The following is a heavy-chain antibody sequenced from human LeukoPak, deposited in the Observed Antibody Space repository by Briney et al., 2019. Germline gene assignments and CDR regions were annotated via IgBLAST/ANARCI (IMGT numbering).Heavy chain of an antibody. CDR2: ISSSSSYT. V-gene: IGHV3-11*05. Sequence: GGSLRLSCAASGFTFSDYYMSWIRQAPGKGLEWVSYISSSSSYTNYADSVKGRFTISRDNAKNSLYLQMNSLRAEGTAVYYCARGGDNIVVVVAATHDAFDIWGQGTMVTVSS. D-gene: IGHD2-15*01. CDR3: ARGGDNIVVVVAATHDAFDI. CDR1: GFTFSDYY. J-gene: IGHJ3*02.